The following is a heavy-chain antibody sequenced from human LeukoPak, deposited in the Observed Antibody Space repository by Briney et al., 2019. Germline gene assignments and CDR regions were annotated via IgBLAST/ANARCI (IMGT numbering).Heavy chain of an antibody. CDR3: ARSSQDYDSSGYPEAFDI. CDR2: INPNSGGT. D-gene: IGHD3-22*01. CDR1: GYTFTGYY. V-gene: IGHV1-2*02. Sequence: ASVKVSCKASGYTFTGYYMHWVRQAPGQGLEWMGWINPNSGGTNYAQKLQGRVTMTRDTSTSTVYMELSSLRSEDTAVYYCARSSQDYDSSGYPEAFDIWGQGTMVTVSS. J-gene: IGHJ3*02.